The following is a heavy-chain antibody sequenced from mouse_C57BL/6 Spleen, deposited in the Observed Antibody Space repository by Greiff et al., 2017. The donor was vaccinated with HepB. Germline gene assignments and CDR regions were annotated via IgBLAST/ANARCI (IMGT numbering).Heavy chain of an antibody. CDR3: ARRLRVGHYFDY. CDR2: IDPSDSYT. V-gene: IGHV1-50*01. CDR1: GYTFTSYW. Sequence: QVQLQQSGAELVKPGASVKLSCKASGYTFTSYWMQWVKQRPGQGLEWIGEIDPSDSYTNYNQKFKGKATLTVDTSSSTAYMQLSSLTSEDSAVYYCARRLRVGHYFDYWGQGTTLTVSS. D-gene: IGHD2-4*01. J-gene: IGHJ2*01.